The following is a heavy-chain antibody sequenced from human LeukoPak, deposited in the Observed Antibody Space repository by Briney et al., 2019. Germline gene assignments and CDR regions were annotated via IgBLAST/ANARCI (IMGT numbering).Heavy chain of an antibody. Sequence: GGSLRLSCAASGFTFSSYSMNWVRQAPGKGLEWVSSISSSSSYIYYADSVKGRFTISRDNAKNSLYLQMNSLRVEDTAVYYCASGLGVVPAAEGNWFDPWGQGTLVTVSS. D-gene: IGHD2-2*01. V-gene: IGHV3-21*01. J-gene: IGHJ5*02. CDR3: ASGLGVVPAAEGNWFDP. CDR1: GFTFSSYS. CDR2: ISSSSSYI.